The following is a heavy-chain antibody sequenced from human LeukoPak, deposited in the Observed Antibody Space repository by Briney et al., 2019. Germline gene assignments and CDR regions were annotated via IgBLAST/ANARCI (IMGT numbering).Heavy chain of an antibody. CDR1: GFSFSTYN. CDR2: ITSSGRKI. J-gene: IGHJ6*03. D-gene: IGHD2-8*01. Sequence: GGSLRLSCVASGFSFSTYNMNWVRQAPGRALEWVSSITSSGRKIYYIDSVKGRFTISRDNAQKSLYLQMDNLRAEDTAVYYCARDPYNGAYGDFYFSYMDAWGKGTTVTVSS. CDR3: ARDPYNGAYGDFYFSYMDA. V-gene: IGHV3-21*01.